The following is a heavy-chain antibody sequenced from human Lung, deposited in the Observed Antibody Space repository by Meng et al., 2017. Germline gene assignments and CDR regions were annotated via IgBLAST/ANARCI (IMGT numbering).Heavy chain of an antibody. J-gene: IGHJ4*02. CDR1: GGSFSDYY. D-gene: IGHD4-11*01. CDR3: ARGPTTMAHDFDY. Sequence: HVQLQQWGAGLLKPSETLSLTCVVSGGSFSDYYWSWIRQPPGKGLEWIGEINHSGSTNYNPFLESRATISVDTSQNNLSLKLSSVTAADSAVYYCARGPTTMAHDFDYWGQGTLVTVSS. CDR2: INHSGST. V-gene: IGHV4-34*01.